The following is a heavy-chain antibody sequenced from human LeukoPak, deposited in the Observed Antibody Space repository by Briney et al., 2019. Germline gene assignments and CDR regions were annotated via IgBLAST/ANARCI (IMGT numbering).Heavy chain of an antibody. J-gene: IGHJ4*02. D-gene: IGHD1-26*01. CDR3: ARDLAAGETID. CDR2: IYYSGST. Sequence: SETLSLTCTVSGGSISSYYWSWIRQPPGKGLEWIGYIYYSGSTNYNPSLKSRVTISVDTSKNQFSLKLSSVTAADTAVYYCARDLAAGETIDWGQGTLVTVSS. CDR1: GGSISSYY. V-gene: IGHV4-59*01.